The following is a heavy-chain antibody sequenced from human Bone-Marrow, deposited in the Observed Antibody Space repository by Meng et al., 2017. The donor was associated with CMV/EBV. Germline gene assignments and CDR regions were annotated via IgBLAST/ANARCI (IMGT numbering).Heavy chain of an antibody. CDR2: INPNSGGT. J-gene: IGHJ3*02. D-gene: IGHD5-12*01. V-gene: IGHV1-2*02. Sequence: ASVKVSCKASGYTFTGYYMHWVRQAPGQGLEWMGWINPNSGGTNYAQKFQGRVTMTRDTSISTAYMELSRLRSDDTAVYYCARGFYSGYDYLDAFDIWGQGKMVTVSS. CDR3: ARGFYSGYDYLDAFDI. CDR1: GYTFTGYY.